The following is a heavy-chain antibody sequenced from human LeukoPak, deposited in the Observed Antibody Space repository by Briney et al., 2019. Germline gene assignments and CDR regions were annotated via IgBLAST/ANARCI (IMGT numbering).Heavy chain of an antibody. D-gene: IGHD2-15*01. CDR1: GFTFSSYG. V-gene: IGHV3-30*18. J-gene: IGHJ4*02. Sequence: GGSPRLSCAASGFTFSSYGMHWVRQAPGKGLEWVAVISYDGSNKYYADSVKGRFTISRDNSKNTLYLQMNSLRAEDTAVYYCAKGTGGSCYGGGDYWGQGTLVTVSS. CDR2: ISYDGSNK. CDR3: AKGTGGSCYGGGDY.